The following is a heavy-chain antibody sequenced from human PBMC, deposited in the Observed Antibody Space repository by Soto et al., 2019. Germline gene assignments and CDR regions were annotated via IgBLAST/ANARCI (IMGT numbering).Heavy chain of an antibody. Sequence: QVQLQESGPGLVKPSETLSLTCTVSGGFVSSGSYYWSWIRQPPGKGLEWIGYIYYSGSTNYNPSLKSRVTISVDTSKNQFSLKLSSVTAADTAVYYCARVEYSGSYTDAFDIWGQGTMVTVSS. CDR1: GGFVSSGSYY. V-gene: IGHV4-61*01. CDR2: IYYSGST. D-gene: IGHD1-26*01. CDR3: ARVEYSGSYTDAFDI. J-gene: IGHJ3*02.